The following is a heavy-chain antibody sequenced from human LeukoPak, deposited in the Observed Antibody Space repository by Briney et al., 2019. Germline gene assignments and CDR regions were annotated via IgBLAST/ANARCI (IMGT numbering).Heavy chain of an antibody. CDR2: IYNGDGTI. D-gene: IGHD1-26*01. J-gene: IGHJ4*02. CDR1: GFTFSDYY. CDR3: ARGVVGATTWADY. Sequence: PGGSLRLSCAASGFTFSDYYMSWIRQAPGKGLEWVSHIYNGDGTIYYTDSVKGRFTISRDNAKNSLYLQLNSLRAEDTAVYYCARGVVGATTWADYWGQGTLVTVSS. V-gene: IGHV3-11*01.